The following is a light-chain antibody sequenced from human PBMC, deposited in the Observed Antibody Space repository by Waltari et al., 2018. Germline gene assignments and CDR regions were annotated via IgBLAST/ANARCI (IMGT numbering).Light chain of an antibody. CDR1: SGPSSNV. Sequence: QLVLTQSPSASASLGASVTLTCTLSSGPSSNVIAWHQQQPEKGPRYLMKVNSDGSHSKGDEIPDRFSGSSSGAEHYLTISSLQSEDEADYYCQTGGHGTWVFGGGTKLTVL. CDR2: VNSDGSH. J-gene: IGLJ3*02. V-gene: IGLV4-69*01. CDR3: QTGGHGTWV.